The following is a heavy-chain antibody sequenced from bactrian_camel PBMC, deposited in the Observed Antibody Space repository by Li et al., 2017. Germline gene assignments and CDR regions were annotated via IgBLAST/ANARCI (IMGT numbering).Heavy chain of an antibody. J-gene: IGHJ4*01. V-gene: IGHV3S53*01. D-gene: IGHD8*01. Sequence: QVQLVESGGGSVQAGGSLRLSCAASRSYNTYCMAWFRQSPGREREGVATIDSDGRTTYADSVKVRFTISKDNAKNTLYLQMNSLKPEDTAMYYCAADAGSCLERRTWTSTYRYDYWGQGTQVTVS. CDR2: IDSDGRT. CDR1: RSYNTYC. CDR3: AADAGSCLERRTWTSTYRYDY.